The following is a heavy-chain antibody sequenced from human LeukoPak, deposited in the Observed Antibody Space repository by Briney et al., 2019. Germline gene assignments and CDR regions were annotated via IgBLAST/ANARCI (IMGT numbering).Heavy chain of an antibody. CDR1: GFTFSSYA. V-gene: IGHV3-21*01. J-gene: IGHJ6*04. D-gene: IGHD2-15*01. CDR2: ISSSSSYI. CDR3: AREYCSGGSCYDYYYYGMDV. Sequence: GGSLRLSCAASGFTFSSYAMHWVRQAPGKGLEWVSSISSSSSYIYYADSVKGRFTISRDNAKNSLYLQMNSLRAEDTAVYYCAREYCSGGSCYDYYYYGMDVWGKGTTVTVSS.